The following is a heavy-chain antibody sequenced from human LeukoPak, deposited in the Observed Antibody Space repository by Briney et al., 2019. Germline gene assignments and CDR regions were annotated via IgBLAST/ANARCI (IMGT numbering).Heavy chain of an antibody. Sequence: RHGESLKISCKGSGYSFTSYWIGWVRQMPGKGLEWMGIIYPGDSDTRYSPSFQGQVTISADKSISTAYLQWSSLKAPDTAMYYCARFHSSTWYADYWGQGTLVTVSS. CDR2: IYPGDSDT. V-gene: IGHV5-51*01. CDR3: ARFHSSTWYADY. CDR1: GYSFTSYW. D-gene: IGHD6-13*01. J-gene: IGHJ4*02.